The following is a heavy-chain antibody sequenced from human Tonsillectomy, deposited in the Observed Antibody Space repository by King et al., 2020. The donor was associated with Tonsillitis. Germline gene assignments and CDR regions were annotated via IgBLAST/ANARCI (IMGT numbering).Heavy chain of an antibody. CDR2: ISGDGGTT. CDR1: GFTFDDYA. J-gene: IGHJ6*04. D-gene: IGHD3-3*01. CDR3: AKDTDFWGGPPMDV. Sequence: VQLVESGGGVVQPGGSLRLSCAASGFTFDDYAMHWVRQAPGKGLEWVSLISGDGGTTYYADSVKGRFTISRDNSKNSLYLQMNSLRTEDTALYDCAKDTDFWGGPPMDVWGKGTTVTVSS. V-gene: IGHV3-43*02.